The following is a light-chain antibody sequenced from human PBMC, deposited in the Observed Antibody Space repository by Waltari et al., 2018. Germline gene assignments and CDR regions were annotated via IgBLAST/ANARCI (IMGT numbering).Light chain of an antibody. CDR2: GKN. Sequence: SSELTQDPAVSVALGQTVRITCQGDSLRTYSANWYQQKPGQAPVLVIYGKNYRPSGIPDRFSGSSSGSTASLTITGAQAEDEADYYCNSRDSSGVLFGGGTKLTVL. CDR1: SLRTYS. V-gene: IGLV3-19*01. J-gene: IGLJ2*01. CDR3: NSRDSSGVL.